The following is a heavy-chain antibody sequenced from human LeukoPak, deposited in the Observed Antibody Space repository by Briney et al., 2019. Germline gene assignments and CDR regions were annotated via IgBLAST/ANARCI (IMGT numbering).Heavy chain of an antibody. Sequence: ASVKVSCKASGYTFTSYYMYWVRQAPGQGLEWMGIINPSGDNTNYAQKFQGRVTMTRDMSTTTVYMELSSLGSEDTAVYYCARVSTGWYHYFDSWGQGTLVTVSS. J-gene: IGHJ4*02. CDR2: INPSGDNT. D-gene: IGHD6-19*01. CDR1: GYTFTSYY. V-gene: IGHV1-46*01. CDR3: ARVSTGWYHYFDS.